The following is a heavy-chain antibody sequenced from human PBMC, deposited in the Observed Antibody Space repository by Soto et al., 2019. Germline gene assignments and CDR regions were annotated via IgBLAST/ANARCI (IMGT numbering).Heavy chain of an antibody. Sequence: QLQLQESGPGLVKPSETLSLTCTVSGGSISSSSYYWGWIRQPPGKGLEWIGSIYYSGRTYYNPSLNSRVTLSVDTSKNQFSLKLSSVTAADTAVYYCARPSGSYLWSFDYWGQGTLVTVSS. CDR2: IYYSGRT. J-gene: IGHJ4*02. D-gene: IGHD1-26*01. V-gene: IGHV4-39*01. CDR3: ARPSGSYLWSFDY. CDR1: GGSISSSSYY.